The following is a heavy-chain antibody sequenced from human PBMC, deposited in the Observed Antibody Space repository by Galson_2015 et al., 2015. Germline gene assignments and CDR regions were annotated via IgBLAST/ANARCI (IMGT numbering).Heavy chain of an antibody. D-gene: IGHD3-10*01. V-gene: IGHV3-23*01. CDR2: ISGTGGSR. J-gene: IGHJ6*03. Sequence: SLRLSCAASGFTFNSYAMSWVRQAPGKGLEWVSGISGTGGSRWYADSVEGRSTISRDTSKNTLYLQMNSLRAEDTAVYFCAKEAYFYGSGSYFLDYYYYYYIDVWGTGTTVTVSS. CDR1: GFTFNSYA. CDR3: AKEAYFYGSGSYFLDYYYYYYIDV.